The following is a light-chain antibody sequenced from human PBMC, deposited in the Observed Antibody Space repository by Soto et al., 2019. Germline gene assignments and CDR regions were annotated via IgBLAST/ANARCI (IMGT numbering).Light chain of an antibody. V-gene: IGKV1-39*01. CDR1: QSISSF. J-gene: IGKJ5*01. CDR2: SAS. Sequence: DIQMTQSPSSLSASVGDRITITCRASQSISSFLNWYQQKPGKAPKLLIYSASSLQSGVPSRFSGCGSGTDFTLTINNLQAEDFATYYCQQSYSSPPITFGQGTRLEIK. CDR3: QQSYSSPPIT.